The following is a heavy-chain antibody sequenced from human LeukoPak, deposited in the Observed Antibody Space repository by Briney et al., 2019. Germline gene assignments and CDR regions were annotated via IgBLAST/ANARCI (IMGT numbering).Heavy chain of an antibody. Sequence: HAGRSLRLSCAASGFTFSSYAMHWVRQAPGKGLEWVAVISYDGSNKYYADSVKGRFTISRDNSKNTLYLQMNSLRAEDTAVYYCARTRGRGSGGHFDIWGQGTMVTVSS. J-gene: IGHJ3*02. CDR2: ISYDGSNK. V-gene: IGHV3-30*04. CDR1: GFTFSSYA. CDR3: ARTRGRGSGGHFDI.